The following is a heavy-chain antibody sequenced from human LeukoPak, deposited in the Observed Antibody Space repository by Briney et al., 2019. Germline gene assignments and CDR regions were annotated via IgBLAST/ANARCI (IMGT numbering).Heavy chain of an antibody. CDR2: IYYTGST. CDR3: ARAGSSSWTGLSYY. D-gene: IGHD6-13*01. J-gene: IGHJ4*01. Sequence: SETLSLTCTVCGGSIRNYYWSWIRQPPGKGLEGFGYIYYTGSTTYNPSLKSRVTISVHTSKNQFSLKMSSVTAADTAVYYCARAGSSSWTGLSYYSGPRALV. CDR1: GGSIRNYY. V-gene: IGHV4-59*01.